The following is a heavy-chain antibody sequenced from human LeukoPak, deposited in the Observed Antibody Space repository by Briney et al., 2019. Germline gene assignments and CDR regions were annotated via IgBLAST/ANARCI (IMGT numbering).Heavy chain of an antibody. V-gene: IGHV3-30*18. CDR3: AKEKGSGSYYNYQYGMDV. CDR1: EFTFSIYG. J-gene: IGHJ6*02. CDR2: ISFDGGNK. Sequence: PGGSLRLSCAASEFTFSIYGMHWVRQAPGKGLEWVAVISFDGGNKVYADSVKGRVTISRDNSKNTLSLQMNSLRAEDTAVHYCAKEKGSGSYYNYQYGMDVWGQGTTVTVSS. D-gene: IGHD3-10*01.